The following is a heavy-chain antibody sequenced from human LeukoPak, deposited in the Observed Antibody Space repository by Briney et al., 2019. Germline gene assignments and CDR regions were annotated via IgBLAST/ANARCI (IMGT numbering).Heavy chain of an antibody. CDR1: GFTFSSYA. CDR2: ISGSGGST. D-gene: IGHD1-26*01. J-gene: IGHJ4*02. Sequence: GGSLRLSCAASGFTFSSYAMSWVRQAPGKGLEWVSAISGSGGSTYYADSVKGRFTISRDNSKNSLYLQMNSLRAEDTALYYCAKVGWQWELLGYFDYWGQGTLVTVSS. V-gene: IGHV3-23*01. CDR3: AKVGWQWELLGYFDY.